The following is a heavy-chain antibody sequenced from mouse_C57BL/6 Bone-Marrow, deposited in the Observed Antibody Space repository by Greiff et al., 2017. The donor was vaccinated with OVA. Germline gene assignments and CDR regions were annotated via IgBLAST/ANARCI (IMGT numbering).Heavy chain of an antibody. CDR1: GYAFSSSW. Sequence: VKLMESGPELVKPGASVKISCKASGYAFSSSWMNWVKQRPGKGLEWIGRIYPGDGDTNYNGKFKGKATLTADKSSSTAYMQLSSLTSEDPAVYFCARNPRQLRSFAYWGQGTLVTVSA. CDR2: IYPGDGDT. CDR3: ARNPRQLRSFAY. V-gene: IGHV1-82*01. D-gene: IGHD3-2*02. J-gene: IGHJ3*01.